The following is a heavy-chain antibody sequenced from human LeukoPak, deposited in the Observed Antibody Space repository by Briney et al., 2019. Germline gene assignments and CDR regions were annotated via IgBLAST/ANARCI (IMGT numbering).Heavy chain of an antibody. CDR3: ARDSPYYDYVWGSPTRFDY. Sequence: ASVKVSCKASGYTFTSYYMHWVRQAPGQGLEWMGIINPSGGSTSYAQKFQGRVTMTRDTSTSTAYMELRSLRSDDTAVYYCARDSPYYDYVWGSPTRFDYWGQGTLVTVSS. CDR2: INPSGGST. D-gene: IGHD3-16*01. V-gene: IGHV1-46*01. CDR1: GYTFTSYY. J-gene: IGHJ4*02.